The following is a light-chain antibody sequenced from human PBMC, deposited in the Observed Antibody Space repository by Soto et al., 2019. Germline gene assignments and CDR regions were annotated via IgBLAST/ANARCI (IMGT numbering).Light chain of an antibody. CDR1: QSVSSY. V-gene: IGKV3-11*01. CDR2: DSS. CDR3: QQRSNWPLT. J-gene: IGKJ4*02. Sequence: EIVLTQSPATLSLSPGERATLSCSASQSVSSYLAWYQQKPCQAPRLLIYDSSKRSTGIPARFSGSGSGTDFTLTISSLDPEDFAVYYCQQRSNWPLTFGGGTRVEIK.